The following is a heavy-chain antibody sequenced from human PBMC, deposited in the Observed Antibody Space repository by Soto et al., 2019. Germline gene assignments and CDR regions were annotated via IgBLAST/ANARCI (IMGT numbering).Heavy chain of an antibody. Sequence: GGSLRLSCAASGFTFSSYSMNWVRQAPGKGLEWVSSISSSSSYIYYADSVKGRFTISRDNAKNSLYLQMNSLRAEDTAVYYCARDLYYSNYVWRYYYYGMDVWGQGTTVTVS. CDR1: GFTFSSYS. V-gene: IGHV3-21*01. D-gene: IGHD4-4*01. CDR3: ARDLYYSNYVWRYYYYGMDV. J-gene: IGHJ6*02. CDR2: ISSSSSYI.